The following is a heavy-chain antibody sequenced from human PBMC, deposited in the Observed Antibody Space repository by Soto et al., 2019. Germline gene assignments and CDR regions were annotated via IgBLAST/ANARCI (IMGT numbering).Heavy chain of an antibody. Sequence: GGSLRLSCAASGFTFSSYAMHWVRQAPGKGLEWVAVISYDGSNKYYADSVKGRFTISRDNSKNTLYLQMNSLRAEDTAVYYCARDWAENTAMAIYYFDYWGQGTLVTVSS. V-gene: IGHV3-30-3*01. CDR3: ARDWAENTAMAIYYFDY. J-gene: IGHJ4*02. CDR1: GFTFSSYA. CDR2: ISYDGSNK. D-gene: IGHD5-18*01.